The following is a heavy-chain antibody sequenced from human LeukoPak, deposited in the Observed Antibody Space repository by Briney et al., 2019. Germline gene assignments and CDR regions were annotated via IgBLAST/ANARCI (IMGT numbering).Heavy chain of an antibody. J-gene: IGHJ6*04. CDR3: AELGITMIGGV. D-gene: IGHD3-10*02. Sequence: GGSLRLSCEASGFTFSSYAMSWVRQAPGKGLEWVSYISSSGSTIYYADPVKGRFTISRDNAKNSLYLQMNSLRAEDTAVYYCAELGITMIGGVWGKGTTVTIPS. V-gene: IGHV3-48*03. CDR2: ISSSGSTI. CDR1: GFTFSSYA.